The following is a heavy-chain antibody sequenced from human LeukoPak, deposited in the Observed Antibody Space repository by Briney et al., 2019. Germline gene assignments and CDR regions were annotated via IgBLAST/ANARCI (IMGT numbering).Heavy chain of an antibody. Sequence: PGGSLRLSCAASGFTFSSYAMHWVRQAPGKGLEWVAVISYDGSNKYYADSVKGRFTISRDNSKNTLYLQMNSLRAEDTAVYYCAKDSPGYSSGWYKVDYWGQGTLVTVSS. CDR1: GFTFSSYA. V-gene: IGHV3-30-3*01. CDR3: AKDSPGYSSGWYKVDY. J-gene: IGHJ4*02. D-gene: IGHD6-19*01. CDR2: ISYDGSNK.